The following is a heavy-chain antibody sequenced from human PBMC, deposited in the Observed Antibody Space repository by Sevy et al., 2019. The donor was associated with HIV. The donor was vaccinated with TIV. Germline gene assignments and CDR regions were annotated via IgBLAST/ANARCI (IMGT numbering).Heavy chain of an antibody. D-gene: IGHD5-18*01. CDR3: AKKMGGGSGMAFLVDF. CDR2: ISGTGDYT. J-gene: IGHJ4*02. CDR1: GFSFNSFA. V-gene: IGHV3-23*01. Sequence: GGSLRLSCAASGFSFNSFAMGWVGQAPGKGLDWISVISGTGDYTYYADSVKGRFTISRDNSKNTLFLQMNSLRAEDTAIFYCAKKMGGGSGMAFLVDFWGQGTLVTVSS.